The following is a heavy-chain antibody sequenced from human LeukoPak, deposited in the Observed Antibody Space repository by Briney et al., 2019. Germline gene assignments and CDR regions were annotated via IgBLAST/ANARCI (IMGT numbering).Heavy chain of an antibody. CDR2: IYYSGST. CDR1: GGSISSYY. J-gene: IGHJ5*02. CDR3: ARAAHDFWSGYYFDP. D-gene: IGHD3-3*01. Sequence: SETLSLTCTVSGGSISSYYWSWIRQPSGKGLEWIGYIYYSGSTNYNPSLKSRVTISVDTSKNQFSLKLSSVTAADTAVYYCARAAHDFWSGYYFDPWGQGTLVTVSS. V-gene: IGHV4-59*01.